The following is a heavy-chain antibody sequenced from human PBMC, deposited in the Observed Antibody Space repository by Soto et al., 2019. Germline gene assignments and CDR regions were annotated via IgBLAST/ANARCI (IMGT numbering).Heavy chain of an antibody. CDR1: GGSISSYY. D-gene: IGHD5-12*01. V-gene: IGHV4-59*01. J-gene: IGHJ4*02. CDR2: IYYSGST. Sequence: QVQLQESGPGLVKPSETLSLTRTVSGGSISSYYWSWIRQPPGKGLEWIGCIYYSGSTNYNPSLKSRVTISVDTSKNQFSLNLRSVTAADTAAYYCARGRWLQLIYFDYWGQGTLVTVSS. CDR3: ARGRWLQLIYFDY.